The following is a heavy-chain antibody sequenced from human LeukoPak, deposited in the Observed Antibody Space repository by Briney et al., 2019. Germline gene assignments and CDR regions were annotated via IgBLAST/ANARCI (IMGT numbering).Heavy chain of an antibody. CDR1: GYTFTSYG. D-gene: IGHD3-22*01. V-gene: IGHV1-18*01. J-gene: IGHJ6*02. CDR3: ARVSPYYYDSSGMDV. CDR2: ISAYNGNT. Sequence: ASVKVSCKASGYTFTSYGISWVRQAPGQGLEWMGWISAYNGNTNYAQKFQGRVTMTRNTSISTAYMELSSLRSEDTAVYYCARVSPYYYDSSGMDVWGQGTTVTVSS.